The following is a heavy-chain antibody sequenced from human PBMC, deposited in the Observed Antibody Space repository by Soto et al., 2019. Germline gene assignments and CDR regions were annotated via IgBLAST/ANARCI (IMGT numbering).Heavy chain of an antibody. CDR2: ISAYNGNT. D-gene: IGHD5-18*01. CDR3: ARDVSYGTYYYYYYGMDV. V-gene: IGHV1-18*04. Sequence: QVQLVQSGAEVKKPGASVKVSCKASGYTFTSYGISWVRQAPGQGLEWMGWISAYNGNTNYAQKLQGRVTMTTDTSTSTASMELRSLRSDDTAVYYCARDVSYGTYYYYYYGMDVWGQGTTVTVSS. CDR1: GYTFTSYG. J-gene: IGHJ6*02.